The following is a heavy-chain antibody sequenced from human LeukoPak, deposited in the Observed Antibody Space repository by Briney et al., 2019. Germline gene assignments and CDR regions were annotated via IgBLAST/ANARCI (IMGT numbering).Heavy chain of an antibody. CDR1: GGSISSVSYY. Sequence: PSETLSLTCTVSGGSISSVSYYWGWIRQTPGKGLECIGSIFYNGRVFYNPSLKSRVTISVDTSKNQFSLKLSSVTAADTAVYYCAREGAARTRYYFDYWGQGTLVTVSS. J-gene: IGHJ4*02. CDR3: AREGAARTRYYFDY. CDR2: IFYNGRV. V-gene: IGHV4-39*07. D-gene: IGHD6-6*01.